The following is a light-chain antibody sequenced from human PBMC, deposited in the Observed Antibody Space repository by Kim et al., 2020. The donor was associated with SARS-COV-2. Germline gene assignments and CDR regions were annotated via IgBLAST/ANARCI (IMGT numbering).Light chain of an antibody. CDR2: AAS. J-gene: IGKJ4*01. V-gene: IGKV3D-15*01. Sequence: PGEGATLSCRASQNVNSDLAWYQQTSGQSPRLLIYAASTRATGVPARFSGSGFGTEFTLTISSLQSEDFAVYFCQQYHHWPPVTFGGGTKVDIK. CDR3: QQYHHWPPVT. CDR1: QNVNSD.